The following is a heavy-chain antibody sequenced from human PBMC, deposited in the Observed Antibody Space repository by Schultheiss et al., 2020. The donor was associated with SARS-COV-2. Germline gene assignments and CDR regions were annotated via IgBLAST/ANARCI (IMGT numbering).Heavy chain of an antibody. J-gene: IGHJ4*02. D-gene: IGHD5-18*01. V-gene: IGHV3-30-3*01. CDR3: ARTGGYSYGSFDY. CDR2: ISYDGSNK. CDR1: GFTFSSYA. Sequence: GSLRLSCAASGFTFSSYAMHWVRQAPGKGLEWVAVISYDGSNKYYADSVKGRFTISRDNSKNTLYLQMNSLRAEDTAVYYCARTGGYSYGSFDYWGQGTLVTVSS.